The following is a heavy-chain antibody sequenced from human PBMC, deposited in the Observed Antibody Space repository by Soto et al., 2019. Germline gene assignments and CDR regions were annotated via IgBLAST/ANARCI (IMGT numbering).Heavy chain of an antibody. CDR3: ARDRNYGDYDQHY. V-gene: IGHV3-33*01. Sequence: AGGCRRRSCAASGLTFSSYGMHWVRQAPGKGLEWVAVIWYDGSNKYYADSVKGRFTISRDNSKNTLYLQTNSLRAEDTAVYYCARDRNYGDYDQHYWGQGTLVTVSS. CDR1: GLTFSSYG. CDR2: IWYDGSNK. D-gene: IGHD4-17*01. J-gene: IGHJ4*02.